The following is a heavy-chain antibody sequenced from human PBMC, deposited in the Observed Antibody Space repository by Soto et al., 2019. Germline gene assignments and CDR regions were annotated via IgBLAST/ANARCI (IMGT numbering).Heavy chain of an antibody. J-gene: IGHJ6*02. CDR3: ARASCVYYREGEYRDVLDG. V-gene: IGHV1-69*13. Sequence: SLKASCKASGSTYSSDAISWVRHAPGQELEWMGGIIPIFGTANYAQKFQGRVTITADESTSTAYMELSSLRSEDTAVYYCARASCVYYREGEYRDVLDGWGRGDTV. CDR1: GSTYSSDA. CDR2: IIPIFGTA. D-gene: IGHD3-22*01.